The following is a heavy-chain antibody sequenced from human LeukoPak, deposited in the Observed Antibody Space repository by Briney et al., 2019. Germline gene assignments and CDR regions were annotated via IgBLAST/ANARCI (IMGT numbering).Heavy chain of an antibody. Sequence: GRSLRLSCAASGFTFSSYAMHWVRQVPGKGLEWVAVISYDGSNKYYADSVKGRFTISRDNSKNTLYLQMNSLRAEDTAVYYCARDFAVTTGDYWGQGTLVTVSS. CDR3: ARDFAVTTGDY. V-gene: IGHV3-30-3*01. CDR1: GFTFSSYA. J-gene: IGHJ4*02. D-gene: IGHD4-17*01. CDR2: ISYDGSNK.